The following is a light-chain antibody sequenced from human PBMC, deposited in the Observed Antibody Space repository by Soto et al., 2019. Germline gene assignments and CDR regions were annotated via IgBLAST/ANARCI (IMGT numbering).Light chain of an antibody. CDR2: DVS. V-gene: IGKV1-33*01. Sequence: DIQMTQSPSSLSASVGDRVTITCQASQDINNYLNWYQQRPGKAPKLLIYDVSNLKTGVPSRFSGSVSGTDFTFPINSLQPEDIGTYYCQQYDNLPLTFGPGTKVDIK. CDR1: QDINNY. J-gene: IGKJ3*01. CDR3: QQYDNLPLT.